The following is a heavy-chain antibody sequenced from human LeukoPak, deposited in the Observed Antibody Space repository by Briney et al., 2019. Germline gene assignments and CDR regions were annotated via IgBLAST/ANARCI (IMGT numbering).Heavy chain of an antibody. Sequence: ASVKVSCKASGYTFTSYAMHWVRQAPGQRLEWMGWINAGNGNTKYSQKFQGRVTITRDTSASTAYMELSSLRSEDTAVYYCARILQWLVGRLYYGMDVWGQGTTVTVSS. J-gene: IGHJ6*02. CDR1: GYTFTSYA. D-gene: IGHD6-19*01. V-gene: IGHV1-3*01. CDR2: INAGNGNT. CDR3: ARILQWLVGRLYYGMDV.